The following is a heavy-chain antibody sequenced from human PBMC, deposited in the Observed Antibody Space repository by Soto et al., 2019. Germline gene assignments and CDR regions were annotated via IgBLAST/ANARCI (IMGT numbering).Heavy chain of an antibody. V-gene: IGHV4-39*01. CDR1: GGSSSSSSYY. CDR3: ARTSPTFYDSSGYVNPNYYYYYYGMDV. D-gene: IGHD3-22*01. CDR2: IYYSGST. J-gene: IGHJ6*02. Sequence: SETLSLTCTVSGGSSSSSSYYWGWIRQPPGKGLEWIGSIYYSGSTYYNPSLKSRVTISVDTSKNQFSLKLSSVTAADTAVYYCARTSPTFYDSSGYVNPNYYYYYYGMDVWGQGTTVTVSS.